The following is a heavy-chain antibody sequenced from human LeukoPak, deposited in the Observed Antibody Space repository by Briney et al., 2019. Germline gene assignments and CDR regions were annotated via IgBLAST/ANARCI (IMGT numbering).Heavy chain of an antibody. J-gene: IGHJ3*02. V-gene: IGHV4-59*08. Sequence: SETLSLTCTVSGGSISRYYWSWIRQPPGKGLEWIGYIYYSGSTNYNPSLKSRVTISVDTSKNQFSLKLSSVTAADTAVYYCARLAPYVEMATISADAFDIWGQGTMVTVSS. CDR3: ARLAPYVEMATISADAFDI. CDR2: IYYSGST. D-gene: IGHD5-12*01. CDR1: GGSISRYY.